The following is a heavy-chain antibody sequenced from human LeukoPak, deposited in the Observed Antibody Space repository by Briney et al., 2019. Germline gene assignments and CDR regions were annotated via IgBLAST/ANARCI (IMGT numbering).Heavy chain of an antibody. V-gene: IGHV4-34*01. CDR3: ARAWGSEQLVRLQTFDP. Sequence: GSLRLSCAASGFTVSSNYMSWVRQAPGKGLEWIGEINHSGSTNYNPSLKSRVTISVDTSKNQFSLKLSSVTAADTAVYYCARAWGSEQLVRLQTFDPWGQGTLVTVSS. D-gene: IGHD6-6*01. CDR2: INHSGST. CDR1: GFTVSSNY. J-gene: IGHJ5*02.